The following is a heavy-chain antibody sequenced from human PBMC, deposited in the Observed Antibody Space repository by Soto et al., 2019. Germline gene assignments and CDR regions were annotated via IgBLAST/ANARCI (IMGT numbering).Heavy chain of an antibody. CDR3: ARDHSDSSGPYDAFDI. V-gene: IGHV4-59*01. J-gene: IGHJ3*02. D-gene: IGHD3-22*01. CDR1: GGSISSYY. CDR2: IYYSGST. Sequence: SETLSLTCTVSGGSISSYYWSWIRQPPGKGLEWIGYIYYSGSTNYNPSLKSRVTISVDTSKNQFSLKLSSVTAADTAVYYCARDHSDSSGPYDAFDIWGQGTMVTVSS.